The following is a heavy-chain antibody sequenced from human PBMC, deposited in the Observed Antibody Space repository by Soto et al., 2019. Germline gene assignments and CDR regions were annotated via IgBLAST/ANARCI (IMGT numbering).Heavy chain of an antibody. D-gene: IGHD1-26*01. Sequence: SETLSLTCTVSGGSISSYYWSWIRQPPGKGLEWIGYIYYSGSTNYNPSIKSRVTISVDTSKNQFSLKLSSVTAADTAVYYCARGTPRGSYAFDIWGQGTMVTVSS. J-gene: IGHJ3*02. CDR2: IYYSGST. CDR3: ARGTPRGSYAFDI. CDR1: GGSISSYY. V-gene: IGHV4-59*01.